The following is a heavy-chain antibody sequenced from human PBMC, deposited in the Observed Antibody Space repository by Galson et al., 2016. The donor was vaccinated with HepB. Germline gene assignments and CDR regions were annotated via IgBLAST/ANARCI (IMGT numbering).Heavy chain of an antibody. Sequence: QSGAEVKKPGESLEISCKGSGYIFTSYWIGWVRQMPGKGLEWMGIIYPGDSSIRQSPSFQGQVTISVDKSNRTDSLQWSSLKASDSAMYYCARVGVRTCNSDNCAETMPGGFDFWGQGTLVTVSS. CDR1: GYIFTSYW. V-gene: IGHV5-51*01. CDR3: ARVGVRTCNSDNCAETMPGGFDF. J-gene: IGHJ5*01. D-gene: IGHD2/OR15-2a*01. CDR2: IYPGDSSI.